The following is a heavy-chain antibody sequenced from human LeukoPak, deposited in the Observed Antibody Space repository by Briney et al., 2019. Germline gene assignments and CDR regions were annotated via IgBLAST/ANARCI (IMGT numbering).Heavy chain of an antibody. CDR2: IYYTGST. CDR1: GDSISSGDYY. D-gene: IGHD3-22*01. J-gene: IGHJ4*02. CDR3: ARAGDHYYDSTGLYYFDY. V-gene: IGHV4-30-4*01. Sequence: PSETLSLTCTVSGDSISSGDYYWTWIRQPPGKGLEWIGYIYYTGSTDYNPSLKSRLTISVDTSKNQFSLKLSSVTAADTVVYYCARAGDHYYDSTGLYYFDYWGQGTLVTVSS.